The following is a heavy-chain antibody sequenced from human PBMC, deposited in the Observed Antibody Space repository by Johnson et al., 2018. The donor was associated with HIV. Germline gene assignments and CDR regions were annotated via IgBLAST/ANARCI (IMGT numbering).Heavy chain of an antibody. D-gene: IGHD3-22*01. CDR3: QYYYDSSNDAFDI. CDR1: GFTFSDFY. Sequence: QVQLVESGGGVVQPGRSLRLSCAASGFTFSDFYMSWIRQAPGKGPEWLSYISSSGSTKYYVESVKGRFTISRDNAKNTLYLQMNSLRAEDTAVYYCQYYYDSSNDAFDIWGQGTMVTVSS. CDR2: ISSSGSTK. J-gene: IGHJ3*02. V-gene: IGHV3-11*01.